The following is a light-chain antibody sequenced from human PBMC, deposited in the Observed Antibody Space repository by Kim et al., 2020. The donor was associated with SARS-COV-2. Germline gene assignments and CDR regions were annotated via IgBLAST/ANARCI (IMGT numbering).Light chain of an antibody. J-gene: IGLJ1*01. Sequence: GQSITISRTGTASDVGTYTYVSWYRQHPGRAPKVIIYDVSKRPSGVSNRFSGSKSANTASLTISNLQAEDEADYYCTSFTSSNTFVFGTGTKVTVL. CDR1: ASDVGTYTY. CDR2: DVS. CDR3: TSFTSSNTFV. V-gene: IGLV2-14*03.